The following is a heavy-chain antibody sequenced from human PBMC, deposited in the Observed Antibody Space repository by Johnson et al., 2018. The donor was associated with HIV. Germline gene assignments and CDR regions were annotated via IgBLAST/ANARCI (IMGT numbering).Heavy chain of an antibody. CDR1: GFTFDDYG. Sequence: VQLVESGGGVVRPGGSLRLSCAASGFTFDDYGMSWVRQAPGKGLEWVANINDGGSEKYYVDTVKGRFTVSRDNAKNSLYLQMNSLRAEDTAVYYCARASDAFDIWGQGTMVTVSS. J-gene: IGHJ3*02. CDR3: ARASDAFDI. CDR2: INDGGSEK. V-gene: IGHV3-7*01.